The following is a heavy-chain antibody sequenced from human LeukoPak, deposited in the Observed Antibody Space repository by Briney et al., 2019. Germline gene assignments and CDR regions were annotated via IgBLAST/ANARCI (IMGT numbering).Heavy chain of an antibody. CDR3: AKGYYYDSDGYYQHFDY. CDR1: GFTFNNYG. CDR2: ISYDGTNK. Sequence: GGSLRPSCAASGFTFNNYGIHWVRQAPGKGLEWVALISYDGTNKYYADSVKGRLTISRDNSKNTLYLQMNSLRAEDTAVYYCAKGYYYDSDGYYQHFDYWGQGTLVTVSS. V-gene: IGHV3-30*18. D-gene: IGHD3-22*01. J-gene: IGHJ4*02.